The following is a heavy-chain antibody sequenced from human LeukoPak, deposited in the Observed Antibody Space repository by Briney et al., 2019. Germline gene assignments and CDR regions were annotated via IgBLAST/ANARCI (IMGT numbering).Heavy chain of an antibody. V-gene: IGHV1-46*01. Sequence: ASVKVSCKASGYIFTSYNIYWVRQAPGQGLEWMGIINPSGGNTNYAQKLQGRVTMTTDTSTSTAYMELRSLRSDDTAVYYCARNGRYDFWSGYPKGIDYWGQGTLVTVSS. CDR2: INPSGGNT. CDR1: GYIFTSYN. D-gene: IGHD3-3*01. J-gene: IGHJ4*02. CDR3: ARNGRYDFWSGYPKGIDY.